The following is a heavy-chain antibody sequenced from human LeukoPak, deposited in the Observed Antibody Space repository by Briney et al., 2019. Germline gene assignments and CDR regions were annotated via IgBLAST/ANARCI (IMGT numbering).Heavy chain of an antibody. CDR2: ISSSGSTI. Sequence: GGSLRLSCAASGFTFSSYEMNWVRQAPGKGLEWVSYISSSGSTIYYADSVKGRFTISRDNAKNSLYLQMNSLRAEGTAVYYCARDSGSYPSGLFDPWGRGTLVTVSS. J-gene: IGHJ2*01. CDR3: ARDSGSYPSGLFDP. CDR1: GFTFSSYE. D-gene: IGHD1-26*01. V-gene: IGHV3-48*03.